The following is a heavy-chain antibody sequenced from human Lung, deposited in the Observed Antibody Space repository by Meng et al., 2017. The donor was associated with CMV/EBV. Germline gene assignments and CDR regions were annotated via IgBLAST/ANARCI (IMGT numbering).Heavy chain of an antibody. CDR1: GYTFTGYY. D-gene: IGHD4-17*01. Sequence: ASXXVSXKTFGYTFTGYYIHWVRQAPGPGLEWMGWINPNSGDTTYAQNFQGRVTMTRDTSITTAYMELSRLRSDDTAVYYCARLDDYGDTSKFDRWGQGTTVTVSS. CDR3: ARLDDYGDTSKFDR. V-gene: IGHV1-2*02. J-gene: IGHJ6*02. CDR2: INPNSGDT.